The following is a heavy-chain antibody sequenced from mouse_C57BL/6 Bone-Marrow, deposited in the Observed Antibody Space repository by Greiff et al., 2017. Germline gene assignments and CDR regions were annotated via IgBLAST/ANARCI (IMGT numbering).Heavy chain of an antibody. CDR3: DTTVVVPHWYFDV. J-gene: IGHJ1*03. D-gene: IGHD1-1*01. CDR1: GYTFTSYW. Sequence: QVHVKQSGAELVKPGASVKMSCKASGYTFTSYWITWVKQRPGQGLEWIGDIYPGSGSTNYNEKFKSKATLTVDTSSSTAYMQLSSLTSEDSAVYYCDTTVVVPHWYFDVWGTGTTVTVSS. V-gene: IGHV1-55*01. CDR2: IYPGSGST.